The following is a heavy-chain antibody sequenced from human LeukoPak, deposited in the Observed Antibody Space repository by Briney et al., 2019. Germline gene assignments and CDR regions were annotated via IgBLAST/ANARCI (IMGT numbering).Heavy chain of an antibody. CDR2: IKKDGSEN. Sequence: GGSLRLSCTASGFTFSSYWMSWVRQAPGKGLEWVANIKKDGSENYYVDSVKGRFTISRDNAKNSLYLQMNCLRAEDMAVYYCARGPMTLGAFDIWGQGTMVTVSS. CDR1: GFTFSSYW. J-gene: IGHJ3*02. CDR3: ARGPMTLGAFDI. D-gene: IGHD3-16*01. V-gene: IGHV3-7*03.